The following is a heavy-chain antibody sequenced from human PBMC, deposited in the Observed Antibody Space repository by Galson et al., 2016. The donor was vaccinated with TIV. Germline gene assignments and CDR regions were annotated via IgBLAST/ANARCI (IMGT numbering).Heavy chain of an antibody. CDR3: ARLGQFDY. V-gene: IGHV3-11*01. J-gene: IGHJ4*02. CDR1: GFTFSDYH. Sequence: SLRLSCAASGFTFSDYHMTWIRQASEKGLEWISYISPSGNTIYYADSVKGRFTISRDNAKNSLSLQMNSLRADDTAVYYCARLGQFDYWGQGTLVTVSS. CDR2: ISPSGNTI.